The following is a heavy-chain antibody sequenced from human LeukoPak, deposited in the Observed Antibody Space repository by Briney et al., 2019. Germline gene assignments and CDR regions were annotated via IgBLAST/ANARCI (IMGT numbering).Heavy chain of an antibody. D-gene: IGHD3-10*01. CDR1: GGSISSSSYY. V-gene: IGHV4-39*01. CDR2: IYYSGST. CDR3: ARQWAGVGGYYDY. J-gene: IGHJ4*02. Sequence: SETLSLTCTVSGGSISSSSYYWGWIRQPPGKGLEWIGSIYYSGSTYYNPSLKSRVTISVDTSKNQFSLKLSSVTAADTALYYCARQWAGVGGYYDYWGQGTLVTVSS.